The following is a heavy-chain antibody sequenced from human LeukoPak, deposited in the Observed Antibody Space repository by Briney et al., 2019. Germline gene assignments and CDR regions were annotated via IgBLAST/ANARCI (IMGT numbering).Heavy chain of an antibody. Sequence: GRSLRLSCAASGFTFSSYAMHWVRQAPGKGLEWVAVISYDGSNKYYAGSVKGRFTISRDNSKNTLYLQMNSLRAEDTAVYYCARDMASGWYDAFDIWGQGTMVTVSS. V-gene: IGHV3-30-3*01. D-gene: IGHD6-19*01. CDR1: GFTFSSYA. J-gene: IGHJ3*02. CDR3: ARDMASGWYDAFDI. CDR2: ISYDGSNK.